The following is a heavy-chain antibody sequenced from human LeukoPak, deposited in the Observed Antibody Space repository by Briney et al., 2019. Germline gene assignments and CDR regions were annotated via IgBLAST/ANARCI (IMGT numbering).Heavy chain of an antibody. CDR2: IKHDGSEK. D-gene: IGHD2-15*01. CDR3: AREEVVGKFSPRGAFYYYYMDV. V-gene: IGHV3-7*01. Sequence: GGSLRLSCAASAFSFSGYWMSWVRQAPGKGLEWVANIKHDGSEKYYVDSVKGRFTISRDNAKNSLYLQMNSLRAEDTAVYYCAREEVVGKFSPRGAFYYYYMDVWGKGTPVTVSS. J-gene: IGHJ6*03. CDR1: AFSFSGYW.